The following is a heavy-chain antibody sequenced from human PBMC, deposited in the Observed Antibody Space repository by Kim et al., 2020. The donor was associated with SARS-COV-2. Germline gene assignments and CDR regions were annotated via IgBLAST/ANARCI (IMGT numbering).Heavy chain of an antibody. CDR1: GFIVTSNF. V-gene: IGHV3-53*01. D-gene: IGHD4-17*01. CDR3: ARDPTVISQGGYFDF. J-gene: IGHJ4*02. Sequence: GGSLRLSCAASGFIVTSNFMTWVRQAPGQGLEWISVIYYDDNTYYADSVKGRFTISRDSSKNTLYLQMNGLRAEDTAVYYCARDPTVISQGGYFDFWGQGSQVTVSS. CDR2: IYYDDNT.